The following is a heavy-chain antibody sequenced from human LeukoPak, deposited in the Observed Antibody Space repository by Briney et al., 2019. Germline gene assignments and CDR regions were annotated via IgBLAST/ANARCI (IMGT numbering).Heavy chain of an antibody. Sequence: GGSLRLSCAASGFTVSSDYMNWVRQAPGKGLEWVSVIYSGGSTYYADSVKGRFTISRDNSKNTLYLQVNSLRAEDTAVYYCARMMYNWNDNYYYGMDVWGQGTTVTVSS. CDR1: GFTVSSDY. D-gene: IGHD1-1*01. V-gene: IGHV3-66*01. CDR3: ARMMYNWNDNYYYGMDV. CDR2: IYSGGST. J-gene: IGHJ6*02.